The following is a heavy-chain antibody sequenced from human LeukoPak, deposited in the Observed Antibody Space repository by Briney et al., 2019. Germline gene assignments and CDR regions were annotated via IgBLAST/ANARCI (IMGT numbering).Heavy chain of an antibody. J-gene: IGHJ3*02. CDR1: GYTFTSYY. V-gene: IGHV1-46*01. Sequence: ASVKVSCKASGYTFTSYYIHWVRQAPGQGLEWMGKINPTGGSTSYAQKFQDRVTMTRDTSTSTVYMELSSLRSEDTAVFYCAREGSKGLSRADAFDIWGQGTMVTVSS. D-gene: IGHD2/OR15-2a*01. CDR2: INPTGGST. CDR3: AREGSKGLSRADAFDI.